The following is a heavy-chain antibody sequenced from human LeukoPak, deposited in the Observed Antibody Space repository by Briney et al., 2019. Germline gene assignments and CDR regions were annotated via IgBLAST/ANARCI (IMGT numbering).Heavy chain of an antibody. Sequence: GGSLRLSCAASGFTFSSYGMHWVRQAPGKGLEWVAVISYDGSNKYYADSVKGRFTISRDNSKNTLYLQMNSLRAEDTAVYYCAKPPYDSSGPDAFDIWGQRTMVTVSS. CDR2: ISYDGSNK. V-gene: IGHV3-30*18. CDR3: AKPPYDSSGPDAFDI. D-gene: IGHD3-22*01. J-gene: IGHJ3*02. CDR1: GFTFSSYG.